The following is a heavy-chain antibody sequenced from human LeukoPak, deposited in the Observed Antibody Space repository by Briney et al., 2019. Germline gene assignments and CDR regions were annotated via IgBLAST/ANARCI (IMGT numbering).Heavy chain of an antibody. J-gene: IGHJ4*02. Sequence: GGSLRLSCAAPGFTFSSYAMSWVRQAPGKGLEWVSAISGSGGSTYYADSVKGRFTISRDNSKNTLYLQMNSLRAEDTAVYYCAKGMADTVLFDYWGQGTLVTVSS. CDR3: AKGMADTVLFDY. CDR2: ISGSGGST. D-gene: IGHD2-15*01. CDR1: GFTFSSYA. V-gene: IGHV3-23*01.